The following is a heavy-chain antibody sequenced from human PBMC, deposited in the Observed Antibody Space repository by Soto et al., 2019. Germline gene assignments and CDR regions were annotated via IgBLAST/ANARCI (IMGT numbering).Heavy chain of an antibody. CDR2: IYSGGST. J-gene: IGHJ4*02. Sequence: DGQLVESGGGLVQPGGSLRLSCVVSGFTVTTNSMSWVRQAPGKGLEWVSIIYSGGSTYYADSVKGRFTISRDKSKNMWYRQMNSLRAEDRAVYYCARVATMGRLVVMTGYWGQGTLVTVSS. D-gene: IGHD3-22*01. V-gene: IGHV3-66*01. CDR1: GFTVTTNS. CDR3: ARVATMGRLVVMTGY.